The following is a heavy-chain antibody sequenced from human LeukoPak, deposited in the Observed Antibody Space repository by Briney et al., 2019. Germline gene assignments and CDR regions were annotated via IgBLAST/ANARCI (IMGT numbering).Heavy chain of an antibody. J-gene: IGHJ4*02. CDR2: ISYDGGSK. Sequence: GGSLRLSCAASGFSFSSYTMHWVRQAPGKGLEWVGVISYDGGSKSYADPVKGRFTISRDNSKNTLYLQINSLRGEDTAVYYCARRSMRYFDYWGLGSLVTVSS. CDR1: GFSFSSYT. V-gene: IGHV3-30*01. CDR3: ARRSMRYFDY.